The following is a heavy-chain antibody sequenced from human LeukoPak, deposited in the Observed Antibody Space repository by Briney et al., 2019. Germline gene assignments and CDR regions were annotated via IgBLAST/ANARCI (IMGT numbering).Heavy chain of an antibody. J-gene: IGHJ4*02. V-gene: IGHV3-21*01. CDR3: ASELSRLYYYDSSGYKD. Sequence: KTGGSLRLSCAASGFTFSSNSMNWVRQAPGKGLEWVSSISSSSSYIYYADSVKGRFTISRDNAKNSLYLQMNSLRAEDTAVYYCASELSRLYYYDSSGYKDWGQGTLVTVSS. D-gene: IGHD3-22*01. CDR2: ISSSSSYI. CDR1: GFTFSSNS.